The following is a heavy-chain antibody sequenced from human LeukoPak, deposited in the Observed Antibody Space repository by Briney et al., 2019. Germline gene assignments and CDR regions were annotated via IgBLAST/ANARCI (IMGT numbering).Heavy chain of an antibody. J-gene: IGHJ3*02. CDR2: IIPIFGTA. CDR3: AREPKEDTTYAFDI. Sequence: SVKVSCKASVGTFSSYAISWVRQAPGQGLEWMGRIIPIFGTANYAQKFQGRVTITTDESTSTAYMELSSLRSEDTAVYYCAREPKEDTTYAFDIWGQGTMVTVSS. V-gene: IGHV1-69*05. D-gene: IGHD2-15*01. CDR1: VGTFSSYA.